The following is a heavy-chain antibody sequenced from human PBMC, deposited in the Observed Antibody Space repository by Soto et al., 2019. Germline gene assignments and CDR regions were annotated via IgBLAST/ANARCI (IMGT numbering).Heavy chain of an antibody. D-gene: IGHD3-22*01. CDR2: ISYSGST. V-gene: IGHV4-30-4*01. Sequence: SETLSLTRTVSGGSISSGDYYWSWIRQPPGKGLEWIGYISYSGSTSYYPSLKSRVNISVDTSKNQFSLNLSSVTAADTAVYYCAGDYYYRSGYPILFDYWGQGTLVTVSS. J-gene: IGHJ4*02. CDR1: GGSISSGDYY. CDR3: AGDYYYRSGYPILFDY.